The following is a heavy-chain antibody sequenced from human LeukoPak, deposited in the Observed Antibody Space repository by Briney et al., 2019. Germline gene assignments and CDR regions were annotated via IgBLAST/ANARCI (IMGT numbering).Heavy chain of an antibody. CDR2: VNPNSGGT. J-gene: IGHJ4*02. Sequence: ASVKVSCKASGYTFTGYYMHWVRQAPGQGLEWMGWVNPNSGGTNYAQKSQGRVTLTRDTSISTACMELSRLESDDTAVYYCARDGGQYCTSDSCYSYFDFWGQGTLVTVSS. D-gene: IGHD2-15*01. CDR3: ARDGGQYCTSDSCYSYFDF. V-gene: IGHV1-2*02. CDR1: GYTFTGYY.